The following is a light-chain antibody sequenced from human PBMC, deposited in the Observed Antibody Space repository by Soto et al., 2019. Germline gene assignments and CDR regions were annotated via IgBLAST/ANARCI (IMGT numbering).Light chain of an antibody. CDR3: QHYNSYSEA. CDR2: KAS. CDR1: QTISSW. V-gene: IGKV1-5*03. Sequence: DIQMTQSPSSLSASVGYRVTITCRASQTISSWLAWYQQKPGKAPKLLIYKASTLKSGVPPRFSGSGSGTEFTLTISSLQPDDFATYYCQHYNSYSEAFGQGTKVDIK. J-gene: IGKJ1*01.